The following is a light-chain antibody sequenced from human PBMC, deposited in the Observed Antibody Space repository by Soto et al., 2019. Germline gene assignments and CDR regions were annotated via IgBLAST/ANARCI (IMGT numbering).Light chain of an antibody. V-gene: IGKV3-15*01. CDR3: QQSINWPPTYT. CDR1: QSISSN. Sequence: EIVMTQSPATLSVSPGERATLSCRASQSISSNLAWYQQKPGQAPRLLIYSASTRATGIPARFSGSGSETEFTLTISSLQSEDVAVYYCQQSINWPPTYTFGQGTKLEIK. CDR2: SAS. J-gene: IGKJ2*01.